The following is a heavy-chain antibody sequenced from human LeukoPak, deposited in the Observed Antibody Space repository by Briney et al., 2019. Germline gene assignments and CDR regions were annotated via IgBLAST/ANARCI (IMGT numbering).Heavy chain of an antibody. CDR2: INPNSGGT. V-gene: IGHV1-2*02. CDR1: GYTFTDYY. J-gene: IGHJ4*02. Sequence: GASVKVSCKTSGYTFTDYYIHWVRQAPGQGLDWMGWINPNSGGTNYAQKCQGRVTMTRDTSISTAYMELSRLISDDTAVYYCASLETSAYQYFDYWGQGTLVTVSS. CDR3: ASLETSAYQYFDY. D-gene: IGHD2-2*01.